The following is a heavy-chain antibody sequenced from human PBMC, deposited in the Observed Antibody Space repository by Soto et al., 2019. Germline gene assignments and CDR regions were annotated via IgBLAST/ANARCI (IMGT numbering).Heavy chain of an antibody. V-gene: IGHV1-2*04. CDR2: INPKSGGT. CDR3: SREGGNTGTSDY. D-gene: IGHD1-7*01. Sequence: QVQLVQSGAEVKKPGASVKVSCKASGYSFTDYHIHWVRQAPGQGLEWLGRINPKSGGTSTAQKFQGWVTMTTDTSISTASMELTRLTSDDTAIYYCSREGGNTGTSDYWGQGTLVTVSS. CDR1: GYSFTDYH. J-gene: IGHJ4*02.